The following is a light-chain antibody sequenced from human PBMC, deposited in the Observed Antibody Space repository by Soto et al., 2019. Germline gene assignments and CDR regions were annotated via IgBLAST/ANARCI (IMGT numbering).Light chain of an antibody. Sequence: QSALTQPASVSGSPGQSITISFTGTSSDVGGYTYVSWYQHHPGKAPKLMIYDVSNRPSGVSSRFSGSKSGNTASLTISGLQAEDEADYYCSSYTSSTTSVVFGGGTKLTVL. CDR3: SSYTSSTTSVV. J-gene: IGLJ2*01. V-gene: IGLV2-14*03. CDR2: DVS. CDR1: SSDVGGYTY.